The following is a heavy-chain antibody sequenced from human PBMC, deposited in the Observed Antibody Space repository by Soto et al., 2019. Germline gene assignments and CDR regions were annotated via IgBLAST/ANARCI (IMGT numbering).Heavy chain of an antibody. D-gene: IGHD3-10*01. Sequence: QVQMVQSGAEVKKPGSSASVSCKVSGGTFSRHSISWVRQAPGQGLEWMGGIIPIFDATQYAQKFQGRLTITADESTTLSHMDLSGLRAAGTAIYFCARDLPSVRGSWGQGTLVTVS. CDR1: GGTFSRHS. CDR3: ARDLPSVRGS. J-gene: IGHJ4*02. V-gene: IGHV1-69*01. CDR2: IIPIFDAT.